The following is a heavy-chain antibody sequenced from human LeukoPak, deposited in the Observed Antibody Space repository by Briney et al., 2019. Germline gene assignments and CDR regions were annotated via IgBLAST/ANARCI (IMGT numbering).Heavy chain of an antibody. J-gene: IGHJ4*02. Sequence: PAETLSLTCTVSGGSISSGGYYWSWIRQHPGKGLEWIGYIYYSGSTYYNPSLKSRVTISVDTSKNQFSLKPSSVTAADTAVYYCARSWGYSYGFSFDYWGLGTLVTVSS. CDR3: ARSWGYSYGFSFDY. V-gene: IGHV4-31*03. CDR1: GGSISSGGYY. D-gene: IGHD5-18*01. CDR2: IYYSGST.